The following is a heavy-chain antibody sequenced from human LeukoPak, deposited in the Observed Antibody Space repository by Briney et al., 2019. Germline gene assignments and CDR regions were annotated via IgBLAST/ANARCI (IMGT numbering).Heavy chain of an antibody. D-gene: IGHD4-23*01. CDR3: ARDADGNADY. Sequence: PGGSLRLSCAASGFTFSSYAMSWVRQAPGRGLEWVSAISGSGGSTYYADSMNDRFTISRDNSKNTLYLQMNSLRAEDTAMYYCARDADGNADYWGRGALVTVSS. V-gene: IGHV3-23*01. CDR2: ISGSGGST. CDR1: GFTFSSYA. J-gene: IGHJ4*02.